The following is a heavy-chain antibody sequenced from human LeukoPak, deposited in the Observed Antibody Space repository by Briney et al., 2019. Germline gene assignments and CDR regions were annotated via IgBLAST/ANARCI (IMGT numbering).Heavy chain of an antibody. CDR2: ISGSGGST. CDR3: AKVPVFSLTISEVVTDDAFDI. D-gene: IGHD3-3*01. J-gene: IGHJ3*02. Sequence: GGSLRLSCAASGFTFSSYSMSWVRQAPGKGLEWVSGISGSGGSTDYADSVKGRFTISRDNSKNTLYLQMNSLRAEDTAVYYCAKVPVFSLTISEVVTDDAFDIWGQGTIVTVSS. V-gene: IGHV3-23*01. CDR1: GFTFSSYS.